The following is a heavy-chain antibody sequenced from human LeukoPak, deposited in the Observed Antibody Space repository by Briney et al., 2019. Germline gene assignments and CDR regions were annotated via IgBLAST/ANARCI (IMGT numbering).Heavy chain of an antibody. CDR2: MNPNSGNT. CDR1: GYTFTSYD. Sequence: ASVKVSCKASGYTFTSYDINWVRQATGQGLEWMGWMNPNSGNTGYARKFQGRVTMTRNTSISTAYMELSSLRSEDTAVYYCARVKGRYCSGGSCARHWFDPWGQGTLVTVSS. J-gene: IGHJ5*02. D-gene: IGHD2-15*01. CDR3: ARVKGRYCSGGSCARHWFDP. V-gene: IGHV1-8*01.